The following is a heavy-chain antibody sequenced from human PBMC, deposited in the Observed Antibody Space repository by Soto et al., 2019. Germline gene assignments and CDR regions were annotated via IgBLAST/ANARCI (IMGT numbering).Heavy chain of an antibody. D-gene: IGHD6-6*01. V-gene: IGHV1-46*01. Sequence: ASVQVSCKASGYTFPSYYMHWVRQAPGQGLEWMGIVNPSGGSTRYAQKFQGRVTMTRDTSTSTVYMELSSLRSEDTAVYYCAREIGVMGIAARPGRGAFDIWGQGTMVTVSS. CDR2: VNPSGGST. J-gene: IGHJ3*02. CDR1: GYTFPSYY. CDR3: AREIGVMGIAARPGRGAFDI.